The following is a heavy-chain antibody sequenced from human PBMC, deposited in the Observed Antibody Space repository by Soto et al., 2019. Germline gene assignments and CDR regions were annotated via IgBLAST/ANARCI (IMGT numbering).Heavy chain of an antibody. Sequence: GGSLRLSCAASGFTFSASWMNWVRQAPGKGPEWVANMNTDGRVKNYAESVRGRFTISRDNAKNSLYLQMNSLRAEDTAVYSCARGYDYLIDYWGQGTPVTVSS. CDR2: MNTDGRVK. J-gene: IGHJ4*02. D-gene: IGHD3-22*01. CDR3: ARGYDYLIDY. V-gene: IGHV3-7*01. CDR1: GFTFSASW.